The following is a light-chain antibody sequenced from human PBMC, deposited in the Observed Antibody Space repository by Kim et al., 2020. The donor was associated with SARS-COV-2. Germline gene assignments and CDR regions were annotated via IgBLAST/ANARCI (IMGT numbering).Light chain of an antibody. CDR2: DVS. CDR1: SSGVGGYNY. Sequence: GQSITISCTGTSSGVGGYNYVSWYQQHPGKAPKHMIYDVSNRPSGVSNRFSGSKSGNAASLTISGLQAEDEADYYCSSYTSSSTLVFGGGTKLTVL. J-gene: IGLJ3*02. V-gene: IGLV2-14*03. CDR3: SSYTSSSTLV.